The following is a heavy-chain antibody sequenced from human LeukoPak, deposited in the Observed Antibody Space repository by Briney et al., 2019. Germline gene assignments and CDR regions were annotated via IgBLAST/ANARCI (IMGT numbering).Heavy chain of an antibody. CDR2: MNPNSGNT. D-gene: IGHD3-22*01. CDR1: GYTFTSYD. J-gene: IGHJ4*02. CDR3: AMWGHYYDSSGYYRFDY. Sequence: ASVKVSCKASGYTFTSYDINWVRQATGQGLEWMGWMNPNSGNTGYAQKFQGRVTMTRNTSISTAYMELSSLRSEDTAVYYCAMWGHYYDSSGYYRFDYWGQGTLVTVPS. V-gene: IGHV1-8*01.